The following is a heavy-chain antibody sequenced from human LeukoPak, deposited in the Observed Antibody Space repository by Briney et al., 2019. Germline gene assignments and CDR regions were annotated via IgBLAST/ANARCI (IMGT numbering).Heavy chain of an antibody. CDR2: IYYSGST. CDR1: GGSISSGGYY. CDR3: ARDLYSGSFPYYYYYGMDV. J-gene: IGHJ6*02. Sequence: SETLSLTCTVSGGSISSGGYYWSWIRQHPGKGLEWIGYIYYSGSTYYNPSLKSRVTISVDTSKNQFSLKLSSMTAADTAVYYCARDLYSGSFPYYYYYGMDVWGQGTTVTVSS. D-gene: IGHD3-10*01. V-gene: IGHV4-31*03.